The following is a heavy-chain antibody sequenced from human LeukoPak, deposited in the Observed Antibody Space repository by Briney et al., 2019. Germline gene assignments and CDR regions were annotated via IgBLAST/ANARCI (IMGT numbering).Heavy chain of an antibody. CDR1: GFTFSSYA. J-gene: IGHJ4*02. D-gene: IGHD2-15*01. Sequence: GGSLRLPCAASGFTFSSYAMSWVRQAPGKGLEWVSAISGSGGSTYYADSVKGRFTISRDNSKNTLYLQMNSLRAEDTAVYYCAKVVVVVVAANEFDYWGQGTLVTVSS. V-gene: IGHV3-23*01. CDR3: AKVVVVVVAANEFDY. CDR2: ISGSGGST.